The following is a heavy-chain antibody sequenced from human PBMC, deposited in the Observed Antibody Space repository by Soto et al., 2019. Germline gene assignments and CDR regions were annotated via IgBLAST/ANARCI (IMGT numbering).Heavy chain of an antibody. V-gene: IGHV3-30-3*01. CDR2: ISDDGSNI. J-gene: IGHJ3*02. CDR1: GFTFSRYP. CDR3: VREVKSTGGPDGFDI. D-gene: IGHD2-15*01. Sequence: SLRLSCAAYGFTFSRYPMHRVRQAPGKGPEWVAGISDDGSNIQYADSVKGRLTVSRDDSKSTLYLQMNSLGAEDTALYYCVREVKSTGGPDGFDIWGQGTMVTVSS.